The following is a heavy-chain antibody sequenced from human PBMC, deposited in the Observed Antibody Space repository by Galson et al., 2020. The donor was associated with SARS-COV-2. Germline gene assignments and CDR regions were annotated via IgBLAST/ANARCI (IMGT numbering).Heavy chain of an antibody. Sequence: GGFLRLSCAASGFIFDNYIMHWVRQAPGKGLEWVALISWNGDSTSYSDSVKGRFTISRDNNKNSLFLQMNDLRTDDTALYYCAKDIHPRITIFRGITNYMDVWGRGTTVTVSS. J-gene: IGHJ6*03. CDR3: AKDIHPRITIFRGITNYMDV. CDR2: ISWNGDST. V-gene: IGHV3-43*01. CDR1: GFIFDNYI. D-gene: IGHD3-10*01.